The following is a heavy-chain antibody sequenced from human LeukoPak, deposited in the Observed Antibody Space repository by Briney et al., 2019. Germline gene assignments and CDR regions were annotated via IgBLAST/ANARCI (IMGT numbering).Heavy chain of an antibody. D-gene: IGHD5-18*01. CDR3: ARVGYSYGTFDY. J-gene: IGHJ4*02. CDR1: GFTFSSYG. V-gene: IGHV3-33*05. Sequence: GGSLRLSCAASGFTFSSYGMHSVRQAPGKGLEWVAVISYDGSNKYYADSVKGRFTISRDNSKNTLYLQMNSLRAEDTAVYYCARVGYSYGTFDYWGQGTLVTVSS. CDR2: ISYDGSNK.